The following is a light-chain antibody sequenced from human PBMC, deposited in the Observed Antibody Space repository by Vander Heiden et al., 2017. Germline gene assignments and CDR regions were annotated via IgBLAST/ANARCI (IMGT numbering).Light chain of an antibody. Sequence: QSVLTPPPSVSAAPVQHATISCAGSSSNIGTNYVSWYQHLPGTAPKLLIYENNKRPSGIPDRFSGSKSGTSATMAITGLQTGEEADYYCGTWDSSLSAWVFGGGTKLTVL. CDR1: SSNIGTNY. V-gene: IGLV1-51*01. CDR2: ENN. CDR3: GTWDSSLSAWV. J-gene: IGLJ3*02.